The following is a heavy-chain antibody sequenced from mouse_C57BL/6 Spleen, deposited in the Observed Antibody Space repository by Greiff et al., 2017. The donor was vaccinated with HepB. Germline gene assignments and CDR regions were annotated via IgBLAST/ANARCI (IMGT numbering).Heavy chain of an antibody. CDR2: IDPSDSET. J-gene: IGHJ2*01. CDR1: GYTFTSYW. D-gene: IGHD1-1*01. Sequence: QVQLQQPGAELVRPGSSVKLSCKASGYTFTSYWMHWVKQRPVQGLEWIGNIDPSDSETHYNQKFKDKATLTVDKSSSTAYMQLSSLTSEDSAVYYCARGAYYGSSYNYLDYWGQGTTLTVSS. V-gene: IGHV1-52*01. CDR3: ARGAYYGSSYNYLDY.